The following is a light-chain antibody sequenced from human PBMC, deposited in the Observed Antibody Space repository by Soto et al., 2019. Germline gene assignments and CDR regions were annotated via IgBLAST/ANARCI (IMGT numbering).Light chain of an antibody. CDR1: QGSSSY. J-gene: IGKJ1*01. CDR3: QQYYSYPRT. Sequence: AIRVTQSPSSLSASPGDRVTMTCRASQGSSSYVAWYQQKPGKAPKLLIYAASTLQSGVPSRFSGSGSGTDFTLTISCLQSEDFATYYCQQYYSYPRTFGQGTKVDIK. CDR2: AAS. V-gene: IGKV1-8*01.